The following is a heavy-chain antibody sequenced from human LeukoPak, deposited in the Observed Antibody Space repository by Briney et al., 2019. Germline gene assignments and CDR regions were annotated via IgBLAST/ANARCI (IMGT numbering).Heavy chain of an antibody. Sequence: SETLSLTCTVSGYSISSGYYWGWIRQPPGKGLEWIGSIYHSGSTYYNPSLKSRLTISVDKSKNQFSLKLSSVTAADTAVYYCARAPDSHFDYWGQGTLVTVSS. J-gene: IGHJ4*02. D-gene: IGHD1-14*01. CDR1: GYSISSGYY. V-gene: IGHV4-38-2*02. CDR2: IYHSGST. CDR3: ARAPDSHFDY.